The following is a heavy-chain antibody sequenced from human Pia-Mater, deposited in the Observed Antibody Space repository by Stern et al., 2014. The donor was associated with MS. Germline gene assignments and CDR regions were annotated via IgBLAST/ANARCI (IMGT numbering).Heavy chain of an antibody. CDR1: GYTFTSYG. V-gene: IGHV1-18*04. CDR3: ARDLGPRWQQFHCFDY. Sequence: VQLVESGAEVKRPGTSVTVSCQASGYTFTSYGINWVRQAPGQGLEWMGWISTYNGDTNYAQSFQGRVTFSTDTSTSKAYMELRNLRSDDTALYYCARDLGPRWQQFHCFDYWGQGTLVSVSS. D-gene: IGHD6-13*01. CDR2: ISTYNGDT. J-gene: IGHJ4*02.